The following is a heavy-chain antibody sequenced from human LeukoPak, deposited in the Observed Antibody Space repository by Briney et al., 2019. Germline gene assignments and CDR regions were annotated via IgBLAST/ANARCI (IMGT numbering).Heavy chain of an antibody. CDR1: GGSFSGYY. Sequence: PSETLSLTCAVYGGSFSGYYWGWIRQPPGKGLEWIGSIYYSGSTYYNPSLKSRVTISVDTSKNQFSLKLSSVTAADTAVYYCARHGPERYSSSWYGAFDIWGQGTMVTVSS. V-gene: IGHV4-39*01. J-gene: IGHJ3*02. CDR3: ARHGPERYSSSWYGAFDI. CDR2: IYYSGST. D-gene: IGHD6-13*01.